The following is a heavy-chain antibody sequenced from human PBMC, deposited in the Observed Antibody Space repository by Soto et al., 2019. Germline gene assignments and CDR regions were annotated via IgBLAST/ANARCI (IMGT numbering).Heavy chain of an antibody. CDR1: GGSIDTIAYY. V-gene: IGHV4-31*03. D-gene: IGHD2-8*01. J-gene: IGHJ4*02. CDR2: IYYSEDT. Sequence: ETLSLTCTVSGGSIDTIAYYWSWIRQPPGKGLEWIGHIYYSEDTHYNPSLKSRATISVDTSQSQFSLTLTSVTDADTAIYYCERDPEYDAIDFWGQGTLVTVYS. CDR3: ERDPEYDAIDF.